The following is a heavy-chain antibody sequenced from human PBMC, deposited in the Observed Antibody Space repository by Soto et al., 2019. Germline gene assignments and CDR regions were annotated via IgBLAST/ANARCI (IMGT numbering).Heavy chain of an antibody. D-gene: IGHD2-2*01. CDR3: ARVGLGYCSSTSCRNYAFAI. V-gene: IGHV1-2*04. J-gene: IGHJ3*02. Sequence: GASVKVSCKASGYTFTGYYMHWVRQAPGQGLEWMGWINPNSGGTNYAQKFQGWVTMTRDTSISTAYMELSRLRSGDTAVYYCARVGLGYCSSTSCRNYAFAIWAQGTTDPVSS. CDR1: GYTFTGYY. CDR2: INPNSGGT.